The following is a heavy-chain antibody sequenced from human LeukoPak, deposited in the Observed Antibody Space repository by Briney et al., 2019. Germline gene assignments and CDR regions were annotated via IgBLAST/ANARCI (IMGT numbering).Heavy chain of an antibody. J-gene: IGHJ6*03. Sequence: GASVKVSCKASGYTFTSYYMHWVRQATGQGLEWMGWMNPNSGNTGYAQKFQGRVTMTRNTSISTAYMELSSLRSEDTAVYYCARGLEETNYGGFYYYYYYMDVWAKGTTVTISS. CDR3: ARGLEETNYGGFYYYYYYMDV. D-gene: IGHD3-16*01. CDR1: GYTFTSYY. CDR2: MNPNSGNT. V-gene: IGHV1-8*02.